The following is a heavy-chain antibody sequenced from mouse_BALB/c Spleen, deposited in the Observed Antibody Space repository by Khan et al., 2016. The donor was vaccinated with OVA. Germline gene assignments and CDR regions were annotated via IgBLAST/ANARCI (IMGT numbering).Heavy chain of an antibody. J-gene: IGHJ1*01. Sequence: EVQLQESGPGLVKPSQTVSLTCTVTGISITTGNYRWSWIRQFPGNKLEWIGNIYYSGTITYNPSLTSRTPITKDTSKNRFFLEMNSLTAEDTATYYCARDYGSLYGYFDVWGAGTTVTVSS. CDR1: GISITTGNYR. CDR3: ARDYGSLYGYFDV. D-gene: IGHD1-1*01. CDR2: IYYSGTI. V-gene: IGHV3-5*02.